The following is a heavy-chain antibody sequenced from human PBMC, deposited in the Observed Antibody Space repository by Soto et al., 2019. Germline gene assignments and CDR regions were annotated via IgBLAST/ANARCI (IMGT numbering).Heavy chain of an antibody. CDR1: GYTFTSYA. CDR3: ARVPIVVVTPMLLDYGMDV. D-gene: IGHD2-21*02. V-gene: IGHV1-3*01. J-gene: IGHJ6*02. CDR2: INAGNGNT. Sequence: ASVKVSCKASGYTFTSYAMHWVRQAPGQRLEWMGWINAGNGNTKYSQKFQGRVTITRDTSASTAYMELSSLRSEGTAVYYCARVPIVVVTPMLLDYGMDVWGQGTTVTVSS.